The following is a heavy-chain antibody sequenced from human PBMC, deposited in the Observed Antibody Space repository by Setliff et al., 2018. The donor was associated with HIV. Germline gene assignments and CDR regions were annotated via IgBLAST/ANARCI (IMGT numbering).Heavy chain of an antibody. J-gene: IGHJ4*02. CDR3: ARDPTTVRDYFDY. D-gene: IGHD4-17*01. Sequence: WASVKVSCKASGGTFSNYAISWVRQAPGQGLEWMGGIIPIFGTGMYAQKFQGRVTITADESTTTAYMELSSLRSEDTAVYYCARDPTTVRDYFDYWGQGTLVTVSS. V-gene: IGHV1-69*13. CDR2: IIPIFGTG. CDR1: GGTFSNYA.